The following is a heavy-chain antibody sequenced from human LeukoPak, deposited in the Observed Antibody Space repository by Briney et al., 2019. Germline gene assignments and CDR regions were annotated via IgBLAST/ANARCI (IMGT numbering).Heavy chain of an antibody. CDR2: ISSSSSYI. V-gene: IGHV3-21*01. Sequence: GGSLRLSCAASGFTFSSYSMNWVRQAPGKGLEWVSSISSSSSYIYYADSVKGRFTISRDNAKNSLYLQMNSLRAEDTAIYYCAKDLLGVAGTLGWFDPWGQGILVTVSS. J-gene: IGHJ5*02. D-gene: IGHD6-19*01. CDR3: AKDLLGVAGTLGWFDP. CDR1: GFTFSSYS.